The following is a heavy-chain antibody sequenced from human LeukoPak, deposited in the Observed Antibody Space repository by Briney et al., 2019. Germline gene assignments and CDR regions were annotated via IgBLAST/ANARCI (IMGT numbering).Heavy chain of an antibody. CDR1: GFTFSSYW. CDR2: INSDGSRT. J-gene: IGHJ5*02. Sequence: PAGGSLRLSCAASGFTFSSYWMHWVRQAPGKGLVWVSRINSDGSRTNYADSVKGRFTISRDNAKNTLYLQMNSLRAEDTAVYYCARVLTGSWDWFDPWGQGTLVTVSS. CDR3: ARVLTGSWDWFDP. D-gene: IGHD2-8*02. V-gene: IGHV3-74*01.